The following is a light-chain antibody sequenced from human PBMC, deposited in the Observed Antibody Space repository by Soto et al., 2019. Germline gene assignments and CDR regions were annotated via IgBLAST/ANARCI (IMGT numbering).Light chain of an antibody. CDR2: DVS. CDR3: SSYTSSSTYV. Sequence: QSVLTQPASVSGSPGQWITISCTGTSSDVGGYNYVSWYQQHPGKAPKLMIYDVSNRPSGVSNRFSGSKSVNTASLTISDLQAEDEADYYCSSYTSSSTYVFGTGTKVTVL. J-gene: IGLJ1*01. CDR1: SSDVGGYNY. V-gene: IGLV2-14*01.